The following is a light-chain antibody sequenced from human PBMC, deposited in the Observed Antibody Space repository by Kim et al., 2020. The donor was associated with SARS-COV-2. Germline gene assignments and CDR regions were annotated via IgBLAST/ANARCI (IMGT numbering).Light chain of an antibody. J-gene: IGKJ1*01. CDR3: LQHHAYPRT. V-gene: IGKV1-17*01. CDR2: GAS. CDR1: QGIRSD. Sequence: ASLGDRVTITCRASQGIRSDLGWYQQKPGRAPTRLIYGASTLESGVPSRFSGSGSGTEFTLTISSLQPEDFATYHCLQHHAYPRTFGQGTKVDIK.